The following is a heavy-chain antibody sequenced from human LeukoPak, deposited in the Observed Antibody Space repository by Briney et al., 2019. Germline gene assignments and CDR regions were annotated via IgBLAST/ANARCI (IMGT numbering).Heavy chain of an antibody. CDR3: ATGSWIQLWLPRSDAFDI. Sequence: GGSLRLSCAASGFTFDDYAMHWVRQAPGKGLEWVSLISGDGGSTYYADSVKGRFTISRDNSKNSLYLQMNSLRTEDTALYYCATGSWIQLWLPRSDAFDIWGQGTMVTVPS. J-gene: IGHJ3*02. CDR2: ISGDGGST. V-gene: IGHV3-43*02. D-gene: IGHD5-18*01. CDR1: GFTFDDYA.